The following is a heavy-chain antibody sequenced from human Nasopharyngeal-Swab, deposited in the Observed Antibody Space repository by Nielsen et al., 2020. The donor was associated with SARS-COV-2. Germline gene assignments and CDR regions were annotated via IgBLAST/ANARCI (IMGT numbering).Heavy chain of an antibody. CDR3: ARAGICGGDCYTFDY. J-gene: IGHJ4*02. D-gene: IGHD2-21*02. Sequence: ASVKVSCKASGYTFTSYYMHWVRQAPGQGLEWMGIINPSGGSTSYAQKFQGRVTMTRGTSTSTVYMELSSLRSEDTAVYYCARAGICGGDCYTFDYWGQGTLVTVSS. CDR2: INPSGGST. CDR1: GYTFTSYY. V-gene: IGHV1-46*01.